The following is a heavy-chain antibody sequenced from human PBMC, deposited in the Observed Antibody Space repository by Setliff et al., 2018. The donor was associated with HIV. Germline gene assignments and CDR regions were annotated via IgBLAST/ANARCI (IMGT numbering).Heavy chain of an antibody. CDR3: ARAKIGPAGDRTYYYGMDV. D-gene: IGHD4-17*01. CDR1: GFTFSDSY. Sequence: NPGGSLRLSCAASGFTFSDSYMTWIRQAPGKGLEWISYISDTGNVNYADSVRGRFTIARDNARNSLYLQMNSLKADDTAVYYCARAKIGPAGDRTYYYGMDVWGQGTTVTVSS. V-gene: IGHV3-11*01. CDR2: ISDTGNV. J-gene: IGHJ6*02.